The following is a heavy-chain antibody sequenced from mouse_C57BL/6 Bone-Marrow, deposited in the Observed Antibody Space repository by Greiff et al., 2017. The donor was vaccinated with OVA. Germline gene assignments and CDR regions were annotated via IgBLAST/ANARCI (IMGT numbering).Heavy chain of an antibody. J-gene: IGHJ4*01. CDR2: ITPSSGYT. CDR1: GYTFTSYW. V-gene: IGHV1-7*01. CDR3: ARWYYAMDY. Sequence: VKLMESGAELAKPGASVKLSCKASGYTFTSYWLHWVKQRPGQGLEWIGYITPSSGYTKCNQKFKDKATLTADKSSSTAYMQLSSLTYEDAAVYYCARWYYAMDYWGQGTSVTVSS.